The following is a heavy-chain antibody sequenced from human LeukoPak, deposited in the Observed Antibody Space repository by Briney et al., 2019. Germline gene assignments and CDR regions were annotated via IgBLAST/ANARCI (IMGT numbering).Heavy chain of an antibody. J-gene: IGHJ4*02. V-gene: IGHV3-48*03. CDR1: GFTFSSYE. Sequence: GGSLRLSCAASGFTFSSYEMNWGCQAPGKGLERVSYISSSGSTIYYADSVKGRFTISRDNAKNSLYLQMNSLRAEDTAVYYCARDGGIAVAAEVYFDYWGQGTLVTVSS. CDR2: ISSSGSTI. D-gene: IGHD6-19*01. CDR3: ARDGGIAVAAEVYFDY.